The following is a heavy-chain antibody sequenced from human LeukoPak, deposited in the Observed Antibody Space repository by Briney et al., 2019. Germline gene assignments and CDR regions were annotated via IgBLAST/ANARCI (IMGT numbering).Heavy chain of an antibody. CDR2: INPNSGGT. CDR3: ATVGNIAARLPFDY. V-gene: IGHV1-2*04. Sequence: EASVKISCRASGYTFTGYYMHWVRQAPGQGLEWMGWINPNSGGTNYAQKFQGWVTMTRDTSISTAYMELSRLTSDDTAVYYCATVGNIAARLPFDYWGQGTLVTVSS. J-gene: IGHJ4*02. CDR1: GYTFTGYY. D-gene: IGHD6-6*01.